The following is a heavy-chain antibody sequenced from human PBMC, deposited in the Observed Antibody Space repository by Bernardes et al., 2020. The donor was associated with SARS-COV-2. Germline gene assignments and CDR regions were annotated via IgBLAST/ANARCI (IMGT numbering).Heavy chain of an antibody. CDR3: ATYFYGSGTYYNFDY. J-gene: IGHJ4*02. V-gene: IGHV3-30*03. D-gene: IGHD3-10*01. CDR1: GFTFSSYG. CDR2: VSYDGDNK. Sequence: GGSLRLSCVASGFTFSSYGMHWVRQAPGKGLEWVAVVSYDGDNKYYTDSVKGRFTISRDNSKNTLYLQMNSLRAEDTAVYYCATYFYGSGTYYNFDYWGQGTLVTVSS.